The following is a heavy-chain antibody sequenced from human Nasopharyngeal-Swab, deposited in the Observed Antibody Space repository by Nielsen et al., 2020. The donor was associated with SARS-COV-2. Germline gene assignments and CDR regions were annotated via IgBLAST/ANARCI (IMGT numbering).Heavy chain of an antibody. CDR1: GGSFTTYS. D-gene: IGHD4-17*01. CDR3: ARGRYYGDYDY. V-gene: IGHV4-34*01. CDR2: INHIGST. J-gene: IGHJ4*02. Sequence: SETLSLTCAVYGGSFTTYSWIWLRQPPGKGLEWIGEINHIGSTNYNTYNPSLNSRVTISLATSKNQFSLTLTSVTAADTAIYFCARGRYYGDYDYWGQGALVTVSS.